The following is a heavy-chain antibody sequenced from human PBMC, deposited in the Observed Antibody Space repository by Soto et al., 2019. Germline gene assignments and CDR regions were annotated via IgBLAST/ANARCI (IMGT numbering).Heavy chain of an antibody. J-gene: IGHJ6*02. D-gene: IGHD3-9*01. CDR2: IDPSDSYT. V-gene: IGHV5-10-1*01. CDR3: ARLPYDILTGSVWDYYYYGMDV. Sequence: PGESLKISCKGSGYSFTSYWISWARQMPGKGLEWMGRIDPSDSYTNYSPSFQGHVTISADKSISTAYLQWSSLKASDTAMYYCARLPYDILTGSVWDYYYYGMDVWGQGTTVTVS. CDR1: GYSFTSYW.